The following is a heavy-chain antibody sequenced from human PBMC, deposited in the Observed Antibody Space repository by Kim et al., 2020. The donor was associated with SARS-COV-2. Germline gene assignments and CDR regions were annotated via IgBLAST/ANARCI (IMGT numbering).Heavy chain of an antibody. CDR3: ARDPRVGAVAAGAFGI. CDR2: LYTSGST. Sequence: SETLSLTCTVSGGSISSGSYYWSWIRQPAGKGLEWIGRLYTSGSTNYNPSLKSRVTISVDTSKNQFSLKLSSVTAADAAVYYCARDPRVGAVAAGAFGIWGAETMVTASS. D-gene: IGHD1-26*01. J-gene: IGHJ3*02. CDR1: GGSISSGSYY. V-gene: IGHV4-61*02.